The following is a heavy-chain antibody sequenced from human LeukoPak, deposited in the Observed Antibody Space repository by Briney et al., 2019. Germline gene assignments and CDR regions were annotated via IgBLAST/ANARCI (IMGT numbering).Heavy chain of an antibody. Sequence: GGSLRLSCAASGFTFNTYAMSWVRQAPGKGLEWVSGIRGSGGSTYYADSVKGRFTISRDNSKNTLYLQMNSLRAEDTAVYYCAKGSRPGYSYGPREYYYYMDVWGKGTTVTVSS. V-gene: IGHV3-23*01. CDR2: IRGSGGST. D-gene: IGHD5-18*01. CDR3: AKGSRPGYSYGPREYYYYMDV. CDR1: GFTFNTYA. J-gene: IGHJ6*03.